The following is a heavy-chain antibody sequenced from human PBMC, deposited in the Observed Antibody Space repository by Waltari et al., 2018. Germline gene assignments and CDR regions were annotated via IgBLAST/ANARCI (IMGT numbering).Heavy chain of an antibody. D-gene: IGHD3-9*01. CDR1: GGSFSGYY. V-gene: IGHV4-34*01. CDR3: ARGSALRYFDWSILGGPPFDP. CDR2: INHSGST. J-gene: IGHJ5*02. Sequence: QVQLQQWGAGLLKPSETLSLTCAVYGGSFSGYYWSWIRQPPGKGLEWIGEINHSGSTNYNPSLKSRVTISVDTSKNQFSLKLSSVTAADTAVYYCARGSALRYFDWSILGGPPFDPWGQGTLVTVSS.